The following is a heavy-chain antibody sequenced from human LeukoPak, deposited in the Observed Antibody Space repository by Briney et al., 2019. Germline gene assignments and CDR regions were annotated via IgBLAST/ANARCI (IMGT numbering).Heavy chain of an antibody. CDR2: ISGSGGST. Sequence: HAGGSLRLSCAASGFTFSSYAMSWARQAPGKGLEWVSAISGSGGSTYYADSVKGRFTISRDNSKNTLYLQMNSLRAEDTAVYYCAKQVYYYGSPDYWGQGTLVTVSS. D-gene: IGHD3-10*01. CDR3: AKQVYYYGSPDY. J-gene: IGHJ4*02. CDR1: GFTFSSYA. V-gene: IGHV3-23*01.